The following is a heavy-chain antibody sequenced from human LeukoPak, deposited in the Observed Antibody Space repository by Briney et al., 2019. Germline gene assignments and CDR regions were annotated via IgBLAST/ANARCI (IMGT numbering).Heavy chain of an antibody. CDR1: GGSISSYY. D-gene: IGHD1-26*01. Sequence: PSETLSLTCTVSGGSISSYYWSWIRQPPGKGLEWIGYIYYSGSTNYNPSLKSRVTISVGTSKNQFSLKLSSVTAADTAVYYCARDRRMWDLGYYGMDVWGQGTTVTVSS. J-gene: IGHJ6*02. V-gene: IGHV4-59*01. CDR2: IYYSGST. CDR3: ARDRRMWDLGYYGMDV.